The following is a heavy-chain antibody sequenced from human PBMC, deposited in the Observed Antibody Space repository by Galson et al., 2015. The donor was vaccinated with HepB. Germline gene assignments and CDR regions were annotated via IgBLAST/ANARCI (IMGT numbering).Heavy chain of an antibody. CDR1: GYTFTSYG. CDR3: ARVLLHCSSTSCYAYYMDV. V-gene: IGHV1-18*01. J-gene: IGHJ6*03. CDR2: ISAYNGNT. Sequence: SVKVSCKASGYTFTSYGISWVRQAPGQGLEWMGWISAYNGNTNYAQKLQGRVTMTTDTSTSTAYMELRSLRSDDTAVYYCARVLLHCSSTSCYAYYMDVWGKGTTVTVSS. D-gene: IGHD2-2*01.